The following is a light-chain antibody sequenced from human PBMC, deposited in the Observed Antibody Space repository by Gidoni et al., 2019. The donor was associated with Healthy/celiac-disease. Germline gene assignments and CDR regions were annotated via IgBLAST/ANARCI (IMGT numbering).Light chain of an antibody. CDR3: QQANSFPRT. CDR2: AAS. Sequence: DVQMPQSPSSVSASVGGRVTITCRASQGIRSWLAWYQQKPGKAPKLLIYAASSLQSGVPSRFSGSGSGTDFTLTISSLQPEEFATYYCQQANSFPRTFXQXTKVEIK. J-gene: IGKJ1*01. CDR1: QGIRSW. V-gene: IGKV1-12*01.